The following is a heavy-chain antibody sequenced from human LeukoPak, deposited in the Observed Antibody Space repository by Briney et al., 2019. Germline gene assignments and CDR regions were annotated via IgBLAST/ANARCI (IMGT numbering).Heavy chain of an antibody. CDR2: ISSSSSYI. J-gene: IGHJ4*02. Sequence: GGSLRLPCAASGFTFSSYSMNWVRQAPGKGLEWVSSISSSSSYIYYADSVKGRFTISRDNAKNSLYLQMNSLRAEDTAVYYCAREDGGDGYNYGIDYWGQGTLVTVPS. D-gene: IGHD5-24*01. CDR3: AREDGGDGYNYGIDY. CDR1: GFTFSSYS. V-gene: IGHV3-21*01.